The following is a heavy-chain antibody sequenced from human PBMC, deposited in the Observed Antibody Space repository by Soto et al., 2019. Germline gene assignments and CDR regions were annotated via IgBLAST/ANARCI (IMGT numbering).Heavy chain of an antibody. Sequence: SETLSLTCTVSGGSISSYYWSWIRQPPGKGLEWIGYIYYSGSTNYNPSLKSRVTISVDTSKNQFSLKLSSVTAADTAVYYCAIDTRYRYGSLFDPWGQGTLVPV. CDR3: AIDTRYRYGSLFDP. CDR2: IYYSGST. D-gene: IGHD5-18*01. V-gene: IGHV4-59*01. J-gene: IGHJ5*02. CDR1: GGSISSYY.